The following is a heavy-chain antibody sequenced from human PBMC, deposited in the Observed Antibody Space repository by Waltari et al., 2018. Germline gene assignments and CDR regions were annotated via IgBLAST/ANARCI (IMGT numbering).Heavy chain of an antibody. D-gene: IGHD3-22*01. CDR1: GGTFSSYA. V-gene: IGHV1-69*04. CDR2: IIPILGIA. Sequence: QVQLVQSGAEVKKPGSSVKVSCKASGGTFSSYAISWVRQAPGQGLEWMGGIIPILGIANYAQKFQGRVTMTADESTSTAYMELSSLRSEDTAVYYCARRSGSSGYFYYFDYWGQGTLVTVSS. CDR3: ARRSGSSGYFYYFDY. J-gene: IGHJ4*02.